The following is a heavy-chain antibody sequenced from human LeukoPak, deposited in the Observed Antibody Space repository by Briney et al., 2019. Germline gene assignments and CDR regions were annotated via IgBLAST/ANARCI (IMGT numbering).Heavy chain of an antibody. CDR1: GGSFIGYY. CDR3: ARGGMVRGVIKAYYFDY. J-gene: IGHJ4*02. D-gene: IGHD3-10*01. CDR2: INHSGSK. V-gene: IGHV4-34*01. Sequence: SGPLSLPCAVYGGSFIGYYWSGIRQPPGKGLEGSGEINHSGSKNYNPTLQRRVTISVDTTKKQVCMEMRTVTAADTAVYYCARGGMVRGVIKAYYFDYWGQGTLVTVSS.